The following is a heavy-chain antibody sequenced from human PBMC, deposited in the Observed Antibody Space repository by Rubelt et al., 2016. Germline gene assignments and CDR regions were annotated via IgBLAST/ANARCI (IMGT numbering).Heavy chain of an antibody. J-gene: IGHJ4*02. CDR3: ARSASIAGD. CDR2: FDPEDGET. D-gene: IGHD6-6*01. V-gene: IGHV1-24*01. Sequence: APGKGLEWMGGFDPEDGETIYAQKFQGRVTMTEDTSTDTAYMELSSLRSEDSAVYYWARSASIAGDWGQGTLVTVSS.